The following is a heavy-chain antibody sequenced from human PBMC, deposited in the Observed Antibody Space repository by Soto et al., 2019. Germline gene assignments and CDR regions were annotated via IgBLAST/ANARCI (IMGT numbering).Heavy chain of an antibody. CDR3: ARSAHYCSGGSCYLGGFDY. CDR1: GGSISSYY. CDR2: IYYSGST. D-gene: IGHD2-15*01. Sequence: SETLSLTCTVSGGSISSYYWSWIRQPPGKGLEWIGYIYYSGSTNYNPSLKSRVTISVDTSKNQFSLKLSSVTAADTAVYYCARSAHYCSGGSCYLGGFDYWGQGTLVTVSS. J-gene: IGHJ4*02. V-gene: IGHV4-59*08.